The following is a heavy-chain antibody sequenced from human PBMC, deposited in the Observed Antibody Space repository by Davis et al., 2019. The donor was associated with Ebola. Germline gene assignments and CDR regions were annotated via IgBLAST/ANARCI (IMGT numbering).Heavy chain of an antibody. CDR1: GFTFNSYG. D-gene: IGHD3-3*01. Sequence: GGSLRLSCGTSGFTFNSYGMNWVRQAPGKGLEWVSVIGSGGGDIQYEDFVKGRFTISRDNSKNTLYLQMNSLRAEDTAIYYCAKYITTSPSRYFDPWGQGTLVTVSS. J-gene: IGHJ5*02. V-gene: IGHV3-23*01. CDR2: IGSGGGDI. CDR3: AKYITTSPSRYFDP.